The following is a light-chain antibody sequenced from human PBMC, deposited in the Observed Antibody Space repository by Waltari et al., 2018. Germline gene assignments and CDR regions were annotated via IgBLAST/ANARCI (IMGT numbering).Light chain of an antibody. CDR3: QQYNSYIYT. CDR1: QTLFYSSNNKNY. CDR2: WAS. Sequence: DIVMTQSPDSLAVSLGERATINCKSSQTLFYSSNNKNYLAWYQLKPGQPPKLLIFWASTRESGVPDRFSGSGSATDFTLTIDTLQAEDVAVYYCQQYNSYIYTFGQGTKLEIK. V-gene: IGKV4-1*01. J-gene: IGKJ2*01.